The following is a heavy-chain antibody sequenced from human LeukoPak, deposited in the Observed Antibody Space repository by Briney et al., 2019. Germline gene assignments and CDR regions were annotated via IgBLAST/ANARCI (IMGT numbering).Heavy chain of an antibody. D-gene: IGHD4-23*01. J-gene: IGHJ6*03. CDR2: ICTSGSN. V-gene: IGHV4-4*07. CDR3: AREVADYGGYYYYHYMDV. Sequence: KPSETLSLTCTVSGGSISSYYWSWIRQPAGKGLEWIGRICTSGSNNYNPSLKSRVTMSVDTSKNQFPLKLSSVTAADTAMYYCAREVADYGGYYYYHYMDVWGKGTTVTISS. CDR1: GGSISSYY.